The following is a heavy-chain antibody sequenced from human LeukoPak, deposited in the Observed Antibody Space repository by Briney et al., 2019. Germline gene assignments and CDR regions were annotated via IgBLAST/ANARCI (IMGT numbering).Heavy chain of an antibody. CDR1: GFTFSNYA. Sequence: PGGSLRLSCAASGFTFSNYAMSWVRQAPGKGLECVSTISVTGGSTYLADFVKGRFTISRDNSKNTLYLQINSLRAADTAMYYCAKDDTSGWYRGFDYWGQGTLLTVSS. CDR3: AKDDTSGWYRGFDY. D-gene: IGHD6-13*01. CDR2: ISVTGGST. J-gene: IGHJ4*02. V-gene: IGHV3-23*01.